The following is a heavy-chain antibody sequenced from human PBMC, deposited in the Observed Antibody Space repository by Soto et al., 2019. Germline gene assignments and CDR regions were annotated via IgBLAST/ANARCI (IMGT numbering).Heavy chain of an antibody. Sequence: QVQLVESGGGVVQPGRSLRLSCAASGFTFSSYSMHWVRQAPGKGLEWVAAIWSHGRNEYYADSVKGRFTISRDNSKNTLYLQMNSPRAEDTAAYYCVNDYADYKFDIWGQGTMVTVSS. V-gene: IGHV3-33*06. CDR2: IWSHGRNE. D-gene: IGHD4-17*01. CDR3: VNDYADYKFDI. CDR1: GFTFSSYS. J-gene: IGHJ3*02.